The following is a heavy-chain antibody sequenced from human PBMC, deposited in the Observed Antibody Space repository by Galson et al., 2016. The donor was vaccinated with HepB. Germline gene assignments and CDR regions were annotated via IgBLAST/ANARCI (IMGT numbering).Heavy chain of an antibody. V-gene: IGHV3-23*01. D-gene: IGHD3-22*01. CDR2: ISGGGDRT. CDR3: HYDSSGYYHFDY. CDR1: GFTFSDYA. Sequence: SLRLSCAASGFTFSDYAMSWVRQAPGKGLEWVSTISGGGDRTYYADSVKGRFTISRDNSKNTLYGQMKSLRAEDTAVYYCHYDSSGYYHFDYWGQGTLVTVSS. J-gene: IGHJ4*02.